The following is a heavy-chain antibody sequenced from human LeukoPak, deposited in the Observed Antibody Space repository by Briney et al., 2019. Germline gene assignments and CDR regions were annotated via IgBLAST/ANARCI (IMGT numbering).Heavy chain of an antibody. CDR1: GFTFDDYA. V-gene: IGHV3-9*01. J-gene: IGHJ4*02. CDR2: ISWNSGNI. D-gene: IGHD6-19*01. Sequence: GGSLRLSCAASGFTFDDYAMHWVRQAPGKGLEWVSGISWNSGNIGYADSVKGRFTISRDNAKNSLSLQMNSLRAEDTALYYCARTLSYSSGWYYGYWGQGILVTVSS. CDR3: ARTLSYSSGWYYGY.